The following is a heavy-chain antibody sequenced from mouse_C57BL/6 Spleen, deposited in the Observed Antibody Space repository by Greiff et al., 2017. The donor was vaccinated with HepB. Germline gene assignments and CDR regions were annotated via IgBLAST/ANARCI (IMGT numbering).Heavy chain of an antibody. CDR1: GFSLTSYG. J-gene: IGHJ3*01. CDR2: IWGVGST. Sequence: QVQLKQSGPGLVAPSQSLSITCTVSGFSLTSYGVDWVRQSPGKGLEWLGVIWGVGSTNYNSALKSRLSISKDNSKSQVFLKMNSLQTDDTAMYYCATDYYGSSYAFAYWGQGTLVTVSA. V-gene: IGHV2-6*01. CDR3: ATDYYGSSYAFAY. D-gene: IGHD1-1*01.